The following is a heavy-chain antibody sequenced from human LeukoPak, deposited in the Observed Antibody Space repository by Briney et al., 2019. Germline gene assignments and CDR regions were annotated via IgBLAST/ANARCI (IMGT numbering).Heavy chain of an antibody. J-gene: IGHJ3*02. V-gene: IGHV3-21*01. CDR2: ISSSSSYI. D-gene: IGHD1-7*01. CDR3: ARGYNWNYVPNAFDI. CDR1: GFTFSSYS. Sequence: GGSLRLSCAASGFTFSSYSMNWVRQAPGKGLEWVSSISSSSSYIYYADSVKGRFTISRDNAKNSLYLQMNSLRAEDTAVYYCARGYNWNYVPNAFDIWGQGTMVTVSS.